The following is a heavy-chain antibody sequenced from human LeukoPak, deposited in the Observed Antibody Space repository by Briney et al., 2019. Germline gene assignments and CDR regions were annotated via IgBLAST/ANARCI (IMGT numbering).Heavy chain of an antibody. CDR3: ARAGDCDY. V-gene: IGHV3-7*01. CDR1: GFTFSSYW. CDR2: IKQDGSEK. Sequence: GGSLRLSCAASGFTFSSYWKSWVRQAPGKGLEWVANIKQDGSEKYYVDSVKGRFTISRDNAKNSLYLQMNSLRAEDTAVYYCARAGDCDYWGQGTLVTVSS. J-gene: IGHJ4*02.